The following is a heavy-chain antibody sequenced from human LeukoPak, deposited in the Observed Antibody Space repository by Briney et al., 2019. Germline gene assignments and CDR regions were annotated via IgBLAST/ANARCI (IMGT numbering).Heavy chain of an antibody. Sequence: GESLKISCKGSGYSFTSYWIGWVRQMPGKSLEWMAIIYPGDSDTRYSPSFEGQVTISADTSITTAYLQWSSLKASDTAIYYCARLTYGSGTQYVDPWGQGTLVTVSS. D-gene: IGHD3-10*01. V-gene: IGHV5-51*01. CDR2: IYPGDSDT. CDR1: GYSFTSYW. CDR3: ARLTYGSGTQYVDP. J-gene: IGHJ5*02.